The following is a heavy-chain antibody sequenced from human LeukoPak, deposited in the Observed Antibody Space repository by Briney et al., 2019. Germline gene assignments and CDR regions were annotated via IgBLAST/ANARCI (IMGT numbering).Heavy chain of an antibody. Sequence: GGSLRLSCAASGFTVSSNYMNWVRQAPGKGLEWVAFIRYDGSNKYYADSVKGRFTISRDNSKNTLYLQMNSLRAEDTAVYYCAKGPGYYYGSGSSYMDVWGKGTTVTISS. D-gene: IGHD3-10*01. J-gene: IGHJ6*03. V-gene: IGHV3-30*02. CDR2: IRYDGSNK. CDR1: GFTVSSNY. CDR3: AKGPGYYYGSGSSYMDV.